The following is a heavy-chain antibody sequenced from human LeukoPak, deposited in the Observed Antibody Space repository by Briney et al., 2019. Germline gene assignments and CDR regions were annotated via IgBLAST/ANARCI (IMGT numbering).Heavy chain of an antibody. CDR2: IYYSGST. J-gene: IGHJ2*01. V-gene: IGHV4-59*01. Sequence: PSETLSLTCAVYGGSFSGYYWSWIRQPPGKGLEWIGYIYYSGSTNYNPSLKSRVTISVDTSKNQFSLKLSSVTAADTAVYYCARDAAQNYYDSSGYHWYFDLWGRGTLVTVSS. CDR1: GGSFSGYY. D-gene: IGHD3-22*01. CDR3: ARDAAQNYYDSSGYHWYFDL.